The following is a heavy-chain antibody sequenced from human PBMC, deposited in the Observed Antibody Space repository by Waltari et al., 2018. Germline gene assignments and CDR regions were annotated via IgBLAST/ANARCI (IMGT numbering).Heavy chain of an antibody. D-gene: IGHD1-1*01. Sequence: DVQLVESGGGLVKPGGSLRLYCAASGFSLSRDWMAWVRQAPGKGPEWVANINRGGSGRYYLDSVEGRFVISRDDSKNSLFLQMNSLRPEDTALYYCARHFPDGANDFDYWGQGTLVTVST. V-gene: IGHV3-7*03. CDR1: GFSLSRDW. J-gene: IGHJ4*02. CDR3: ARHFPDGANDFDY. CDR2: INRGGSGR.